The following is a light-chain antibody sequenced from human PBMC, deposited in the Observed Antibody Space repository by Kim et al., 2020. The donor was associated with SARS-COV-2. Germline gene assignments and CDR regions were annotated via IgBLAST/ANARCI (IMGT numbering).Light chain of an antibody. CDR3: QQYNGYPYT. J-gene: IGKJ2*01. CDR2: KAS. V-gene: IGKV1-5*03. CDR1: RGISTW. Sequence: DIQMTQSPSTLSASVGDRVTITCRASRGISTWLAWYQQKAGKAPKLLIYKASSLESGVPSRFSGSGSGTEFTLTISSLQPDDFATYYCQQYNGYPYTFGQGTKLEIK.